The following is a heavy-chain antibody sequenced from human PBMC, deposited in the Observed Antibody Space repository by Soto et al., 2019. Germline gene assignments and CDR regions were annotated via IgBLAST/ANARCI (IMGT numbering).Heavy chain of an antibody. CDR1: GFIFNDYY. D-gene: IGHD3-22*01. CDR2: ISSGASTI. Sequence: QEQLVESGGGLVKPGGSLRLSCAASGFIFNDYYMSWIRQAPGKGLEWVAYISSGASTISYADSVKGRFTISRDNTKNLLYLQMNSLRAEDTAVYYCARGLKAGVNHIHYHHYGLDVWGQGTTVTVSS. V-gene: IGHV3-11*01. CDR3: ARGLKAGVNHIHYHHYGLDV. J-gene: IGHJ6*02.